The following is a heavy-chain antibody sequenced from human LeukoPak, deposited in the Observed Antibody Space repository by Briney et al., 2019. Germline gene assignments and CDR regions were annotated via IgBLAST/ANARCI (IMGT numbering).Heavy chain of an antibody. Sequence: GGSLRLSCAASGFAFSSNYMTWVRQAPGKGLEWVAVIWYDGSNKYYVDSVKGRFTISRDNSKNTLDLQMNSLRAEDTAVYYCARGAVVGVVPAAQRENWFDPWGQGTLVTVSS. CDR2: IWYDGSNK. D-gene: IGHD2-2*01. V-gene: IGHV3-33*08. CDR1: GFAFSSNY. J-gene: IGHJ5*02. CDR3: ARGAVVGVVPAAQRENWFDP.